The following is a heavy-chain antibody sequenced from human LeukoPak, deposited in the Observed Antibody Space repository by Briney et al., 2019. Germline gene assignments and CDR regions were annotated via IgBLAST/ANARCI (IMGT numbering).Heavy chain of an antibody. CDR1: GFTFSSYS. V-gene: IGHV3-48*01. J-gene: IGHJ3*02. D-gene: IGHD6-19*01. CDR2: ISSSSSTI. Sequence: GGSLRLSCAASGFTFSSYSMNWVRQAPGKGLEWVSYISSSSSTIYYADSVKGRFTISRDNAKNSLYLQMNSLRAEDTAVYYCARPNSSGWFGRPFDIWRQGTIVTVSS. CDR3: ARPNSSGWFGRPFDI.